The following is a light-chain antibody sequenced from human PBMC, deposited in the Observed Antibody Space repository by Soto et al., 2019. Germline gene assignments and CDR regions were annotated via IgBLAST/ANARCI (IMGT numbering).Light chain of an antibody. CDR3: HQYDTSPKT. J-gene: IGKJ1*01. CDR1: QSVSSSY. CDR2: GVS. V-gene: IGKV3-20*01. Sequence: EIVLTQSPGTLSLSPGERATLSCRASQSVSSSYLAWYQHKPGQAPRLLIYGVSSRATGIPDRFSGSGSGTHFTLTISGLEPEEFAVYYCHQYDTSPKTFGQGTKVEIK.